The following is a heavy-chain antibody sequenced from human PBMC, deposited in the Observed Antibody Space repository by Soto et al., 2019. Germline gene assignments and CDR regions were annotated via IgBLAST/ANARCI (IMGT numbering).Heavy chain of an antibody. V-gene: IGHV4-34*02. CDR1: GGSFSGYY. Sequence: QVQPEQWGAGLLKPSETLSLTCAVYGGSFSGYYWTWIRQAPGKGLEWIGEINHCGGTNYNSSLKSRVTISVETSKDQLSLIRYSMTAADTAVYYCARDRQYYQFWSGCQNEGPCAMDVCGQGTTVTV. J-gene: IGHJ6*02. CDR2: INHCGGT. D-gene: IGHD3-3*02. CDR3: ARDRQYYQFWSGCQNEGPCAMDV.